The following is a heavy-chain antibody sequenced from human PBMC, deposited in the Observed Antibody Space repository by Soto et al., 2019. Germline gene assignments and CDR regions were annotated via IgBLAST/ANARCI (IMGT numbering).Heavy chain of an antibody. CDR2: IKPDESEK. J-gene: IGHJ5*02. D-gene: IGHD4-4*01. CDR3: LRGGSSYAA. CDR1: GFTFSDSW. V-gene: IGHV3-7*01. Sequence: EVQLVESGGGLVQPGGSLRLSCTASGFTFSDSWMTWVRQAPGKGLEWVARIKPDESEKKYADSVKGRFSISRDNAKKALYLQMDSLRGEDTAASYGLRGGSSYAAWGQGTLVTVSS.